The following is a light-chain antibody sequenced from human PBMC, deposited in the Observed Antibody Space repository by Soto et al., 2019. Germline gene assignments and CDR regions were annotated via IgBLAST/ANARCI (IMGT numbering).Light chain of an antibody. J-gene: IGKJ5*01. V-gene: IGKV1-39*01. CDR1: ESIRIH. CDR2: AAS. CDR3: QPTFGKPLVT. Sequence: DIQVTQYPSSLSASIGDRVSIICRASESIRIHLNWYQQKPGKAPRLLIYAASRLQSGVPSRFSGTGSGTDFTLTISSLQPEDFAIYYCQPTFGKPLVTFGQGTRLEIK.